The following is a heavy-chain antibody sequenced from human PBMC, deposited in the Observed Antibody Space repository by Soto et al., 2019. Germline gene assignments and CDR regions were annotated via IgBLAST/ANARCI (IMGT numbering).Heavy chain of an antibody. Sequence: GGSLRLSCAASGFTFSSYSMSWVRQAPGKGLEWVSAISGSGGSTYYADSVKGRFTISRDNSKNTLYLQMNSLRAEDTAVYYCAKAKHYYDSSGYYFDYWGQGTLVTVSS. CDR1: GFTFSSYS. CDR2: ISGSGGST. V-gene: IGHV3-23*01. CDR3: AKAKHYYDSSGYYFDY. J-gene: IGHJ4*02. D-gene: IGHD3-22*01.